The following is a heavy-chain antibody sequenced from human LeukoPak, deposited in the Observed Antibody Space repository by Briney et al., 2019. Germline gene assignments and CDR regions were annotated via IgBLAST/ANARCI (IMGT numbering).Heavy chain of an antibody. CDR3: ARVQRITIFGVVHNWFDP. V-gene: IGHV4-38-2*02. Sequence: SETLSLTCSVSGYSISSGFYWGWIRQPPGKGLEWIGSIYYSGSTYYNPSLKSRVTISVDTSKNQFSLKLSSVTAADTAVYYCARVQRITIFGVVHNWFDPWGQGALVTVSS. CDR1: GYSISSGFY. D-gene: IGHD3-3*01. CDR2: IYYSGST. J-gene: IGHJ5*02.